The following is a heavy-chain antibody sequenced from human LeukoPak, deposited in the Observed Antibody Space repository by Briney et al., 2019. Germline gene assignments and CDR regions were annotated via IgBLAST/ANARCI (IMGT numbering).Heavy chain of an antibody. Sequence: GRTLRLSCAASGFTFSSYSMNWVRQAPGKGLEWVSSISSSSSYIYYADSAKGRFTISRDNAKNSLYLQMNSLRAEDTAVYYCASHPNAAAGLYYYYYMDVWGKGTTVTVSS. J-gene: IGHJ6*03. V-gene: IGHV3-21*01. CDR1: GFTFSSYS. CDR3: ASHPNAAAGLYYYYYMDV. D-gene: IGHD6-13*01. CDR2: ISSSSSYI.